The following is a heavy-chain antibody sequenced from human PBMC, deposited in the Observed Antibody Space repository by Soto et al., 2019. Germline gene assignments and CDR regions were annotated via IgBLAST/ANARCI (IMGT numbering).Heavy chain of an antibody. Sequence: SVKVSCKASGYTFTGYYMHWVRQAPGQGLEWMGWNVAGGGNTNYAQKFQERVTITRDMSTSTAYMELSSLRSEDTAVYYCAAGLSGSTLEDYYYGMDVWGQGTTVTVSS. CDR1: GYTFTGYY. D-gene: IGHD3-22*01. J-gene: IGHJ6*02. CDR3: AAGLSGSTLEDYYYGMDV. V-gene: IGHV1-58*02. CDR2: NVAGGGNT.